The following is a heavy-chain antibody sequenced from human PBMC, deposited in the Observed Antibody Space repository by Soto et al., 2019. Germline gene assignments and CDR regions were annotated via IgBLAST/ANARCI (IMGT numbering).Heavy chain of an antibody. Sequence: PSETLSLTCTVSGGSISSYYWSWIRQPPGKGLEWIGYIYYSGSTNYNPSLKSRVTISVDTSKRQFSLRLSYVTAADTAVYSCARGLYSSSSYITPFDYRGQGTLVTVSS. D-gene: IGHD6-6*01. V-gene: IGHV4-59*12. CDR3: ARGLYSSSSYITPFDY. CDR2: IYYSGST. J-gene: IGHJ4*02. CDR1: GGSISSYY.